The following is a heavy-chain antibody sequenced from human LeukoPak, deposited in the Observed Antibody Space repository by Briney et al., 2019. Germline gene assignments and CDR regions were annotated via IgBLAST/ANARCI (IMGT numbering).Heavy chain of an antibody. D-gene: IGHD1-26*01. CDR2: IYYSGST. Sequence: SETLSLTCTVSGGSISSGSYYCSWIRQPAGKGLEWIRYIYYSGSTNYNPSLKSRVTISVDTSKNQFSLKLSSVTAADTAVYYCASTSWGSYGPLSWFDPWGQGTLVTVSS. CDR3: ASTSWGSYGPLSWFDP. V-gene: IGHV4-61*10. J-gene: IGHJ5*02. CDR1: GGSISSGSYY.